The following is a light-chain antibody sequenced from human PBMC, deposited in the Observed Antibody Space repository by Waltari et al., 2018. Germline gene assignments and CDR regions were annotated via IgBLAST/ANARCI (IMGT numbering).Light chain of an antibody. CDR1: QSISSS. CDR2: KAS. V-gene: IGKV1-5*03. Sequence: DIQMTQSPSTLSASVGDRVTITCRASQSISSSLAWYQQKPGKAPKLLIYKASTLESGVPSTFSGSGSGTEFTLTISSLQPDDSATYYCQQCNAYPPTFGQGTKVEVK. CDR3: QQCNAYPPT. J-gene: IGKJ1*01.